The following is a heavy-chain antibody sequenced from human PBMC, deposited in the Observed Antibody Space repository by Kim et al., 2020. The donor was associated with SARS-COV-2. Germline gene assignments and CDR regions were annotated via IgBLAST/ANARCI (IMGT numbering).Heavy chain of an antibody. J-gene: IGHJ4*02. Sequence: SVKVSCKASGGTFSSYAISWVRQAPGQGLEWMGGIIPIFGTANYAQKFQGRVTITADESTSTAYMELSSLRSEDTAVYYCARFGDYVTGVDYWGQGTLVTVSS. V-gene: IGHV1-69*13. CDR3: ARFGDYVTGVDY. CDR2: IIPIFGTA. CDR1: GGTFSSYA. D-gene: IGHD4-17*01.